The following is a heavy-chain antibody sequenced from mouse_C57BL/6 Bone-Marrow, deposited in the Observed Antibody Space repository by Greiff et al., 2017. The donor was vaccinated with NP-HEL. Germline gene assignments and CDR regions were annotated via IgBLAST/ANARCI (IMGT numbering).Heavy chain of an antibody. CDR1: GYTFTSYW. D-gene: IGHD2-1*01. J-gene: IGHJ3*01. CDR2: INPSSGYT. CDR3: ATIYYGNLAWFAY. V-gene: IGHV1-7*01. Sequence: VQLKESGAELAKPGASVKLSCKASGYTFTSYWMHWVKQRPGQGLEWIGYINPSSGYTKYNQKFKDKATLTADKSSSTAYMQLSSLTYEDSAVYYCATIYYGNLAWFAYWGQGTLVTVSA.